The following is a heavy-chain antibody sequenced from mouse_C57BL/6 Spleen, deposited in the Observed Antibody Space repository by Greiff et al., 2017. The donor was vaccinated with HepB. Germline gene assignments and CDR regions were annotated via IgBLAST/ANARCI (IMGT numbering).Heavy chain of an antibody. CDR2: ISYSGST. CDR3: ARDDYYGSEGYFDV. V-gene: IGHV3-1*01. J-gene: IGHJ1*03. Sequence: EVQLVESGPGMVKPSQSLSLTCTVTGYSITSGYDWHWIRHFPGNKLEWMGYISYSGSTNYNPSLKSRISITHDTSKNHFFLKLNSVTTEDTATYYCARDDYYGSEGYFDVWGTGTTVTVSS. D-gene: IGHD1-1*01. CDR1: GYSITSGYD.